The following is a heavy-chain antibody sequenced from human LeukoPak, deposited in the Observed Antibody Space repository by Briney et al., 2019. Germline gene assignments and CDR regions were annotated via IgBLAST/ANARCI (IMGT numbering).Heavy chain of an antibody. CDR1: GFTFDRDW. Sequence: GGSLKLSCAASGFTFDRDWTAWVRQAPGKGLEWVANIKEDGSEKNYVDSVKGRFTISRDNAVNSVYLQMNDLRAEDTGVYYCATKEPSTSGWSYWGQGTLVTVSS. J-gene: IGHJ4*02. V-gene: IGHV3-7*01. CDR2: IKEDGSEK. D-gene: IGHD6-19*01. CDR3: ATKEPSTSGWSY.